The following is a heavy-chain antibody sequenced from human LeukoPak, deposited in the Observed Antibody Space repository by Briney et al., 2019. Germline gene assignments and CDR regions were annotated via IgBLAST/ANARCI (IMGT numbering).Heavy chain of an antibody. CDR1: GGSISSXX. J-gene: IGHJ3*02. Sequence: KTSETLSLTCTVSGGSISSXXXTXIRQPAGRGLEWIGXXXXXGSFKYNPSLKSRVTMSIDTSKNQLSLKLNSVTAADTAVYYCARSGGSSSGSLGLWYSDIWGQGTMVTVSS. CDR2: XXXXGSF. CDR3: ARSGGSSSGSLGLWYSDI. V-gene: IGHV4-4*07. D-gene: IGHD6-19*01.